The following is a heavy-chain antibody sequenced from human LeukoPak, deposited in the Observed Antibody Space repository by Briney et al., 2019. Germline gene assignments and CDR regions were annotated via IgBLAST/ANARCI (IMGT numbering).Heavy chain of an antibody. CDR1: GFTFSSYA. J-gene: IGHJ4*02. Sequence: GGSLRLSCAASGFTFSSYAMSWVRQAPGKGLEWVSAISASGGSTYYADSVKGRFTISRDNAKNTVYLQMNSLRAEDTAVYYCVRDWGYDSSGYWQKYFDTWGQGTLVTVSS. D-gene: IGHD3-22*01. CDR2: ISASGGST. V-gene: IGHV3-23*01. CDR3: VRDWGYDSSGYWQKYFDT.